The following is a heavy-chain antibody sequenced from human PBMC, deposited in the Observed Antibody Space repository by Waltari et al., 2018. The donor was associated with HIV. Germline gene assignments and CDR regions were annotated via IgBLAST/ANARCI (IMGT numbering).Heavy chain of an antibody. CDR3: ARQVRGHGFLANLYYFDF. CDR1: GGPITSSSYY. D-gene: IGHD3-3*01. CDR2: MYYGGST. J-gene: IGHJ4*02. V-gene: IGHV4-39*01. Sequence: QLQLPESGPGLVTPSQTLSLTFTLSGGPITSSSYYWGCIRPPPGNGLEWIGNMYYGGSTYYNPSLKSRVTISVDTSKNQFSLKLDSVTAADTAVYFCARQVRGHGFLANLYYFDFWGQGALVTVSS.